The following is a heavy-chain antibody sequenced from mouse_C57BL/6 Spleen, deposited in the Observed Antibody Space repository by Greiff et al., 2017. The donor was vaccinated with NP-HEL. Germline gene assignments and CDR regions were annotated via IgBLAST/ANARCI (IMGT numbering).Heavy chain of an antibody. CDR1: GYTFTSYW. CDR3: ARRGYYYGSSDYAMDY. D-gene: IGHD1-1*01. Sequence: QVQLKQPGAELVKPGASVKLSCKASGYTFTSYWMHWVKQRPGQGLEWIGMIHPNSGSTNYNEKFKSKATLTVDKSSSTAYMQLSSLTSEDSAVYYCARRGYYYGSSDYAMDYWGQGTSVTVSS. CDR2: IHPNSGST. J-gene: IGHJ4*01. V-gene: IGHV1-64*01.